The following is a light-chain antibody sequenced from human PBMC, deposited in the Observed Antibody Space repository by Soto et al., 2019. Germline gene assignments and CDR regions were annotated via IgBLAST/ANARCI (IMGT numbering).Light chain of an antibody. CDR3: QQLSRYPLT. Sequence: AIRMTQSPSSLSASTGDRVTITCRASQGISSYLAWYQQKPGKAPDLLIYSASTLQSGVPSRFSGSGSETEFSLTIRALQPEDFATYYCQQLSRYPLTFGGGTMGDIK. J-gene: IGKJ4*01. V-gene: IGKV1-8*01. CDR1: QGISSY. CDR2: SAS.